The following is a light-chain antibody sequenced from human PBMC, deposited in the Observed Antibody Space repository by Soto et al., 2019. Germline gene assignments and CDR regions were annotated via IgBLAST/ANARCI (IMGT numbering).Light chain of an antibody. CDR1: QSVSSN. J-gene: IGKJ3*01. CDR2: GAS. V-gene: IGKV3-15*01. Sequence: EIVRTRSPATLSVSKWERATLSSRASQSVSSNLAWYQQRPGQAPRLVIYGASTRATGIPARFRGSGSGTEFTLTISSLQSEDFAVYYCQQYNNWPPAVTFGPGTKVDI. CDR3: QQYNNWPPAVT.